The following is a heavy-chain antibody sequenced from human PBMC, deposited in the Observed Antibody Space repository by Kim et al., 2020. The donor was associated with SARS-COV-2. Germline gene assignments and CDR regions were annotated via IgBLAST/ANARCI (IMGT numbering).Heavy chain of an antibody. D-gene: IGHD1-20*01. CDR1: GGSVSSGAYY. J-gene: IGHJ3*02. Sequence: SETLSLTCTVSGGSVSSGAYYWGWIRQYPGKGLEWIGYIYYSGGTYYNPSLKSRVTISSDTYKNQFSLNLSSLTAADSAVYFCARGDITGTNDAFDIWGQGAMVTVSS. CDR3: ARGDITGTNDAFDI. V-gene: IGHV4-31*03. CDR2: IYYSGGT.